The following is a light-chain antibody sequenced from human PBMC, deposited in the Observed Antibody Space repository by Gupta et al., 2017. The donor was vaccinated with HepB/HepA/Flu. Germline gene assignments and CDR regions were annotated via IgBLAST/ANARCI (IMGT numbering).Light chain of an antibody. CDR2: WAS. CDR3: QQYYNIPPP. J-gene: IGKJ1*01. CDR1: KSVFYSSNNKNY. Sequence: DIVMTQSPDSLAVSLGERYTINCKSSKSVFYSSNNKNYLTWYQLKPGQPPKLLIYWASAREFGVPDRFSGSGSVTDCTLTIRGLQAEDVAVYYCQQYYNIPPPFGQGTKVEIK. V-gene: IGKV4-1*01.